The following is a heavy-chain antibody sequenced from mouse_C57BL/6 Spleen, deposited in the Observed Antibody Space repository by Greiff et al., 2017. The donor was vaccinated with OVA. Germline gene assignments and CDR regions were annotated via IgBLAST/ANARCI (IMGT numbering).Heavy chain of an antibody. CDR3: ARKGDYDDWVYYYAMDY. Sequence: QVQLQQPGAELVMPGASVKLSCKASGYTFTSYWMHWVKQRPGQGLEWIGEIDPSDSYTNYNQKFKGKSTLTVDKSSSTAYMQLSSLTSEDSAVYYCARKGDYDDWVYYYAMDYWGQGTSVTVSS. V-gene: IGHV1-69*01. J-gene: IGHJ4*01. D-gene: IGHD2-4*01. CDR2: IDPSDSYT. CDR1: GYTFTSYW.